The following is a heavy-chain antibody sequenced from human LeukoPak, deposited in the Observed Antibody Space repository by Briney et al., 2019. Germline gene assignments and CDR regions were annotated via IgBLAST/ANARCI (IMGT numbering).Heavy chain of an antibody. Sequence: GRSLRLSCAASGFTFSSYDMHSVRQATGKGLEWVSAIGTAVDTHYPASVTGRFTISTENAKNSLYLQMNSLKGGDTAVYYCARVTGSFGELDGMDVWGQGDTVTVSP. V-gene: IGHV3-13*04. CDR3: ARVTGSFGELDGMDV. J-gene: IGHJ6*01. CDR2: IGTAVDT. CDR1: GFTFSSYD. D-gene: IGHD3-10*01.